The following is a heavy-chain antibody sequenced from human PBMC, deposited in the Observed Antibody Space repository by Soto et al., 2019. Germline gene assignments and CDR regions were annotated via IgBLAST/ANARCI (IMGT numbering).Heavy chain of an antibody. CDR2: IYNDGTT. Sequence: EVQLVESGGGLIQPGGSLRLSCTASGLSVRNNYMSWVRQAPGMGLEWVSVIYNDGTTYYADSVKGRFTISRDTSKNTLSLQMDSLRAEDTAVYYCVRPLPSGRNYGMDVWGKGPTVTVYS. V-gene: IGHV3-53*01. J-gene: IGHJ6*04. CDR3: VRPLPSGRNYGMDV. D-gene: IGHD3-10*01. CDR1: GLSVRNNY.